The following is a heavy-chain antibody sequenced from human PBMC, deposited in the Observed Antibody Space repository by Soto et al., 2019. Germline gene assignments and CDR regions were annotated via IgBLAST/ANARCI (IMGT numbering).Heavy chain of an antibody. V-gene: IGHV3-23*01. Sequence: EVQLLESGGGLVQPGGSLRLSCAASGFTFTSYAMSWVRQAPGKGLEWVSAISGSGGSTYYADSVKGRFTISRDNSKNTLYMQMNCLRAEDTAVYYCAEDHYDFWSRYHLNYFDYWGQGTLVTVSS. CDR2: ISGSGGST. J-gene: IGHJ4*02. CDR3: AEDHYDFWSRYHLNYFDY. D-gene: IGHD3-3*01. CDR1: GFTFTSYA.